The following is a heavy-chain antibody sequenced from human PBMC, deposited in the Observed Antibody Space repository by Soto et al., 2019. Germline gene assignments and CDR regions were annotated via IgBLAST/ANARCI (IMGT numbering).Heavy chain of an antibody. CDR1: GGGTLSNDA. J-gene: IGHJ4*02. V-gene: IGHV1-69*01. CDR3: AREVVTETTWGSFDS. Sequence: QVHLVQSGADGRKSGSSVRVSCTASGGGTLSNDAISWVRQAPGQGLEWLGRISPFFGTTDYSQSFQGRLTMTAYASTGTVYMDMLSLKSDDTAVSYCAREVVTETTWGSFDSWGQGTLVTVSS. CDR2: ISPFFGTT. D-gene: IGHD2-21*02.